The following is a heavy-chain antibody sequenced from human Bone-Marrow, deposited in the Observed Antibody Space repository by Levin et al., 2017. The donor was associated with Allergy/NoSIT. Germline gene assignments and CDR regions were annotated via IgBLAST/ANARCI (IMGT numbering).Heavy chain of an antibody. Sequence: ASVKVSCKASGYTFTSHHLNWLRQAPGQGLEWMGTINPSGGATSHAQKFQGRVTMTTDKSTSTGYMELSGLKSEDTAIYYCARTKYSSSADWFDPWGQGTRVTVSS. D-gene: IGHD6-6*01. CDR2: INPSGGAT. V-gene: IGHV1-46*01. J-gene: IGHJ5*02. CDR3: ARTKYSSSADWFDP. CDR1: GYTFTSHH.